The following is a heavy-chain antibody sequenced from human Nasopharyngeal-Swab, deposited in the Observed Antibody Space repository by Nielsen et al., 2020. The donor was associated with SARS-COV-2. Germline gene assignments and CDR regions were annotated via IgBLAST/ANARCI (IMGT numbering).Heavy chain of an antibody. D-gene: IGHD6-13*01. Sequence: GGSLRLSCAASGFTFDDYAMHWVRQAPGKGLEWASGISWNSGSIGYADSVKGRFTISRDNAKNSLYLQMNSLRAEDTALYYCAKDMGGAAAVYWGQGTLVTVSS. CDR1: GFTFDDYA. CDR3: AKDMGGAAAVY. CDR2: ISWNSGSI. J-gene: IGHJ4*02. V-gene: IGHV3-9*01.